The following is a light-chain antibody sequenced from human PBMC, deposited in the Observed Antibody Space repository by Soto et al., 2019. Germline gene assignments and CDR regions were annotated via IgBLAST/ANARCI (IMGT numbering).Light chain of an antibody. V-gene: IGKV1-5*01. CDR1: QSIRYS. J-gene: IGKJ1*01. CDR3: QHHNSYSQT. CDR2: GAS. Sequence: DIQLTQSPPTLSASVGDRVTITCRASQSIRYSLAWHQQMPGKAPKLLIYGASSLQSGVPSRFSGSGSGTEFTLTISSLQPDDFATYFCQHHNSYSQTFGQGTKVEIK.